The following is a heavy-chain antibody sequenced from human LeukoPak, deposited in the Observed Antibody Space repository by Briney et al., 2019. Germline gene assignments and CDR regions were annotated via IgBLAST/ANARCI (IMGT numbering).Heavy chain of an antibody. Sequence: GGSPRLSCAASGFTFSSYGMHWVRQAPGKGLEWVAFIRYDGSNKYYADSVKGRFTISRDNSKNTLYLQMNSLRAEDTAVYYCAKDLTGYSSSWCFGYWGQGTLVTVSS. V-gene: IGHV3-30*02. CDR3: AKDLTGYSSSWCFGY. CDR1: GFTFSSYG. CDR2: IRYDGSNK. J-gene: IGHJ4*02. D-gene: IGHD6-13*01.